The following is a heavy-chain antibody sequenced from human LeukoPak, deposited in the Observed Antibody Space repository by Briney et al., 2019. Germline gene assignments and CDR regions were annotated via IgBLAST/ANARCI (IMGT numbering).Heavy chain of an antibody. CDR3: KRGGYCSSTSCYVFDS. D-gene: IGHD2-2*01. CDR2: IYHSGST. J-gene: IGHJ4*02. V-gene: IGHV4-4*02. Sequence: PSGTLSLTCAVSGGSIISSNWWSWVRQPPGKGLEWIGEIYHSGSTNYNPSLKSRVTISVDKSKSQFSLELTSVTAADTALYYCKRGGYCSSTSCYVFDSWGQGTLVTVSS. CDR1: GGSIISSNW.